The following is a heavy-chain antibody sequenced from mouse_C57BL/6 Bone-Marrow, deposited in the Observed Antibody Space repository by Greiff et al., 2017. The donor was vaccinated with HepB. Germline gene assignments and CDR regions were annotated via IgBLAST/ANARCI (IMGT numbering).Heavy chain of an antibody. CDR1: GYAFSSYW. D-gene: IGHD1-1*01. CDR2: IYPGDGDT. CDR3: ARKGGDYYGSKVPYFDY. V-gene: IGHV1-80*01. J-gene: IGHJ2*01. Sequence: VQLVESGAELVKPGASVKISCKASGYAFSSYWMNWVKQRPGKGLEWIGQIYPGDGDTNYNGKFKGKATLTADKSSSTAYMQLSSLTSEDSAVYFCARKGGDYYGSKVPYFDYWGQGTTLTVSS.